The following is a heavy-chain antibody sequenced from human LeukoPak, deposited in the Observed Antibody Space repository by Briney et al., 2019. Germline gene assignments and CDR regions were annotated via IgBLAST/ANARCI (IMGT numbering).Heavy chain of an antibody. CDR1: GFSFSGHW. CDR2: ISPTGSTT. J-gene: IGHJ4*02. CDR3: ARRRYNWNAIDY. D-gene: IGHD1-20*01. Sequence: PGGSLRLSCTASGFSFSGHWMHWARQLPGKGLVWVSRISPTGSTTSYADSVKGRFTVSRDNAKNTLYLQVNSLRAEDTAVYYCARRRYNWNAIDYWGQGTLVTVSS. V-gene: IGHV3-74*01.